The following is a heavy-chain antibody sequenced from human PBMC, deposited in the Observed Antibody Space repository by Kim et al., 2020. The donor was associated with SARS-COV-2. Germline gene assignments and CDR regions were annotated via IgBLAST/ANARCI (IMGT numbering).Heavy chain of an antibody. V-gene: IGHV3-53*01. J-gene: IGHJ5*02. CDR3: ARDLAAGANWFGP. Sequence: YTDTMEGRFAISRNNSKNTLYLQMNSQRAEDTAVCYCARDLAAGANWFGPWGQGTLVTVSS. D-gene: IGHD6-13*01.